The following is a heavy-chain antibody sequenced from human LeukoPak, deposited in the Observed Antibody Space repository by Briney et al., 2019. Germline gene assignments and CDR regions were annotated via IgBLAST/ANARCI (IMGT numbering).Heavy chain of an antibody. CDR3: ARRAGGYSYGYVDY. CDR1: GGSISSSSYY. CDR2: IYYSGST. D-gene: IGHD5-18*01. J-gene: IGHJ4*02. Sequence: SETLSLTCTVSGGSISSSSYYWGWIRQPPGKGLEWIGSIYYSGSTYYNPSLKSRVTISVDTSKNQFSLKLSSVTAADTAVYYCARRAGGYSYGYVDYWGQGTLVTVSS. V-gene: IGHV4-39*07.